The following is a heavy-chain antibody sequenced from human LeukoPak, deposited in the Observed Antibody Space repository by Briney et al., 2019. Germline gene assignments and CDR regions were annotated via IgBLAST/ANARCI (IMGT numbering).Heavy chain of an antibody. Sequence: PGRSLRLSCAASGFTFSSYGMHWVRQAPGKGLEWVAVIWYDGSNKYYADSVKGRFTISRDNSKNTLYLQMNSLRAEDTAVYYCAKEARRDGYNLRYFDYWGQETLVTVSS. CDR2: IWYDGSNK. CDR3: AKEARRDGYNLRYFDY. V-gene: IGHV3-33*06. D-gene: IGHD5-24*01. CDR1: GFTFSSYG. J-gene: IGHJ4*02.